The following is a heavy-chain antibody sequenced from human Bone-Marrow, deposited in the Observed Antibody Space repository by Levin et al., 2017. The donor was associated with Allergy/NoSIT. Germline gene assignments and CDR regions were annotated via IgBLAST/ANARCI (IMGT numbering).Heavy chain of an antibody. V-gene: IGHV4-38-2*02. CDR1: GYSVRSGFH. Sequence: SQTLSLPCAVSGYSVRSGFHWGWIRQPPGKGLEWIGNIYHNGNTYSNPSLKSRVTISLDTSKNQFSLRLSSVTAADTAVYYCARDFEDCSGGSCSPLDYWGQGTLVTVSS. J-gene: IGHJ4*02. CDR3: ARDFEDCSGGSCSPLDY. D-gene: IGHD2-15*01. CDR2: IYHNGNT.